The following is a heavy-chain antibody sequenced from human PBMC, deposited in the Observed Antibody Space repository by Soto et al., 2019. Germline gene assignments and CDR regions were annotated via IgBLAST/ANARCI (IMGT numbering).Heavy chain of an antibody. Sequence: QVQLVQSGAEVKKPGASVKVSCKAPGYTFSIYYMHWVRQAPGQGLEWMGIINPSGGSTSYAQKFQGRLTRTRDTSTSTLYMELSSLRSEDTAVYYCAREAGNLSFDYWGQGTLVTVSS. CDR2: INPSGGST. J-gene: IGHJ4*02. CDR3: AREAGNLSFDY. D-gene: IGHD6-19*01. CDR1: GYTFSIYY. V-gene: IGHV1-46*01.